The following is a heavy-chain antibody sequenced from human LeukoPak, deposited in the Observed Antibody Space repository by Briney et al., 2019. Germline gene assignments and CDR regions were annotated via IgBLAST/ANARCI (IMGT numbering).Heavy chain of an antibody. D-gene: IGHD3-22*01. J-gene: IGHJ4*02. V-gene: IGHV3-7*01. Sequence: PGGSLRLSCAASGFTFSSYWMTWVRQAPGKGLEWVANIKQQGSEKYYVDFAEGRFTISRDNAKNSLYLQMNSLRAEDTAVYYCARDRARVTGSGYYDYWGQGTLVTVSS. CDR3: ARDRARVTGSGYYDY. CDR1: GFTFSSYW. CDR2: IKQQGSEK.